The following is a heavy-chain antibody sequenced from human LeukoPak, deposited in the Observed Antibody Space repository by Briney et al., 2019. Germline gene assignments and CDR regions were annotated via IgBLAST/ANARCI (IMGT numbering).Heavy chain of an antibody. Sequence: GSLRLSCAASGFTFSSYSMNWVRQAPGKGLEWIGSIYYSGSTSYNPSLKSRVTISVDTSKNQFSLKLISVTAEDTAVYYCAGDWNWGQGTLVTVSS. CDR3: AGDWN. J-gene: IGHJ4*02. CDR1: GFTFSSYS. D-gene: IGHD3-3*01. V-gene: IGHV4-39*07. CDR2: IYYSGST.